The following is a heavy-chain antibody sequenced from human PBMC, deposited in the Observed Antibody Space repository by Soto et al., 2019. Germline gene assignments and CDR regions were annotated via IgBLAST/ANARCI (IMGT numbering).Heavy chain of an antibody. J-gene: IGHJ6*02. CDR3: ARDRSYGSYYFGTDV. Sequence: PGGSLRLSCAGSGFTFSSYSMNWVRQAPGKGLEWVSSISGSSISIYYADSLKGRSTISRDNAKNSLYLKMNNLRAEDTAVYYCARDRSYGSYYFGTDVWGQGTTVNVSS. CDR1: GFTFSSYS. CDR2: ISGSSISI. D-gene: IGHD3-10*01. V-gene: IGHV3-21*06.